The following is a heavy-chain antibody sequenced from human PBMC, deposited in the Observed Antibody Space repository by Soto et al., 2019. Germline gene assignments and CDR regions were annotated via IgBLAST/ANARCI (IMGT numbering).Heavy chain of an antibody. D-gene: IGHD3-3*01. CDR2: INPNSGGT. V-gene: IGHV1-2*04. J-gene: IGHJ6*03. CDR1: GYTFTGYY. Sequence: ASVKVSCKASGYTFTGYYMHWVRQAPGQGLEWMGWINPNSGGTNYAQKFQGWVTMTRDTSISTAYMELSRLRSDDTAVYYCARGGRFLEWLFKEDHYMDVWGKGTTVTVSS. CDR3: ARGGRFLEWLFKEDHYMDV.